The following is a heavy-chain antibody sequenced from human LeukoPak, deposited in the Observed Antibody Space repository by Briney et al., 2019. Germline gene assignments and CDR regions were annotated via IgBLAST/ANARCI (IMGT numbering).Heavy chain of an antibody. CDR1: GFTFSSYG. Sequence: PGGSLRLSCVASGFTFSSYGIHWVRQAPGKGLEWVSFIRSEGTKQYYADSVKGRFTISRDNSKNTLYLQMNSLRAEDTAVYYCAREAISGYDYIFDYWGQGTLVTVSS. CDR3: AREAISGYDYIFDY. J-gene: IGHJ4*02. CDR2: IRSEGTKQ. V-gene: IGHV3-30*02. D-gene: IGHD5-12*01.